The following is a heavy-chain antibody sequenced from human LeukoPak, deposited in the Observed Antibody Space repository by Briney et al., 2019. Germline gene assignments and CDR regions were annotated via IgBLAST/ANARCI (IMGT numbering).Heavy chain of an antibody. CDR1: GASISGGGYF. CDR2: ISYSGTT. CDR3: ATYNVGVTTGFDC. D-gene: IGHD3-10*01. V-gene: IGHV4-31*03. Sequence: SQTLSLTCTVSGASISGGGYFWTWIRQFPGKGLEWIGYISYSGTTYYNPSLKSRLTISTDTSKNQFSLKLSSVTAADTALYYCATYNVGVTTGFDCWGQGTLVTASS. J-gene: IGHJ4*02.